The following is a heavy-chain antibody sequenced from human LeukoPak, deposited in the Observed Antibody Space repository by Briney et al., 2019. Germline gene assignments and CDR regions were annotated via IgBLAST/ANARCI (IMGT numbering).Heavy chain of an antibody. D-gene: IGHD3-10*01. V-gene: IGHV3-23*01. CDR3: AKDSADGYYGSGSPHRY. CDR2: ISGSGGST. CDR1: GFTFSDYS. Sequence: GGSLRLSCAASGFTFSDYSMNWVRQAPGKGLEWVSAISGSGGSTYYADSVKGRFTISRDNSKNTLYLQMNSLRAEDTAVYYCAKDSADGYYGSGSPHRYWGQGTLVTVSS. J-gene: IGHJ4*02.